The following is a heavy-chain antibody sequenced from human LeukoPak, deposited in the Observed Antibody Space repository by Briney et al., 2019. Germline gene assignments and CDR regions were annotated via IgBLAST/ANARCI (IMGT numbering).Heavy chain of an antibody. V-gene: IGHV4-39*07. J-gene: IGHJ5*02. D-gene: IGHD2/OR15-2a*01. CDR1: GGSISSSSYY. Sequence: SETLSLTCTVSGGSISSSSYYWGWIRQPPGKGLEWIGSIYYSGSTYYNPSLKSRVTMSVDTSKNQFSLKLSSVTAADTAVYYCARTFFTETWFDPWGQGTLVTVSS. CDR2: IYYSGST. CDR3: ARTFFTETWFDP.